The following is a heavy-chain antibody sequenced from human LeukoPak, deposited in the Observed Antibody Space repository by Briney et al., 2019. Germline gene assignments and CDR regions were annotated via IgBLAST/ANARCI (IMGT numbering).Heavy chain of an antibody. CDR2: ISYDGSNK. CDR3: ARDQRVVLDY. CDR1: GFTFSSYA. J-gene: IGHJ4*02. Sequence: GGSLRLSCAASGFTFSSYAMHWVRQAPGKGLEWVAVISYDGSNKYYADSVKGRFTISRDNSKNTLYLQMNSLRAEDAAVYYGARDQRVVLDYWGQGTLVTVSS. D-gene: IGHD2-2*01. V-gene: IGHV3-30*01.